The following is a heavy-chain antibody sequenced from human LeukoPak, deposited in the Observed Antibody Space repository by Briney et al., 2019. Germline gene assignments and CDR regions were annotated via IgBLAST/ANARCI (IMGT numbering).Heavy chain of an antibody. J-gene: IGHJ6*03. CDR3: AXXXXXSYYGYYYYMDV. CDR2: IKQDGSEK. CDR1: GFTFSSYW. D-gene: IGHD1-26*01. Sequence: GGSLRLSCAASGFTFSSYWMSWVRQAPGKGLEWVANIKQDGSEKYYVDSVKGRFTISRDNAKNSLYLQMNSPRAEDTAVYYCAXXXXXSYYGYYYYMDVWGKGTTVTVSS. V-gene: IGHV3-7*01.